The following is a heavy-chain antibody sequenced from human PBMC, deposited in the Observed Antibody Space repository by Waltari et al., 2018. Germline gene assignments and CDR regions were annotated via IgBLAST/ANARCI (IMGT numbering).Heavy chain of an antibody. V-gene: IGHV4-59*08. Sequence: HVQLQESGPGLVKPSETLSLTCSVSGDFPSDDHLTLIRQAPGKGLEWIAYRRNTGATKCTPSLESRVTLSADTSKKQFSLRLTSVTAADTAVYFCARLPTKYFDSLGWGFFDQWGQGILVTVSS. CDR1: GDFPSDDH. CDR3: ARLPTKYFDSLGWGFFDQ. J-gene: IGHJ4*02. D-gene: IGHD3-9*01. CDR2: RRNTGAT.